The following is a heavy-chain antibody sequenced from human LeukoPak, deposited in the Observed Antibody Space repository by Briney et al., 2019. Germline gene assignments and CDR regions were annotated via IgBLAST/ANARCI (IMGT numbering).Heavy chain of an antibody. CDR2: INPSGGST. D-gene: IGHD3-22*01. V-gene: IGHV1-46*01. J-gene: IGHJ4*02. Sequence: ASVKVSCKASGYTFTSYYMHWVRQAPGQGLEWMGIINPSGGSTSYAQKFQGRVTMARDMSTSTVYMELSSLRSEDTAVYYCARESGGGYYDSSGYWIDYWGQGTLVTVSS. CDR3: ARESGGGYYDSSGYWIDY. CDR1: GYTFTSYY.